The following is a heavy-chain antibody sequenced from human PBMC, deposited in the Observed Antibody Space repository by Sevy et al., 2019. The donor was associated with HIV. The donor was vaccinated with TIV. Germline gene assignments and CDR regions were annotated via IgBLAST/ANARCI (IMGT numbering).Heavy chain of an antibody. CDR1: GGSINSDCYY. V-gene: IGHV4-39*01. CDR3: ARFEYGDYVSHFEY. D-gene: IGHD2-21*02. J-gene: IGHJ4*02. CDR2: IYYSGTT. Sequence: SETLSLTCTVSGGSINSDCYYWGWIRQPPGKGLEWIGNIYYSGTTYYNPSLKSRVTISVDTSKNQFSLKLSSVTAADTAVYYCARFEYGDYVSHFEYWGQGTLVTVSS.